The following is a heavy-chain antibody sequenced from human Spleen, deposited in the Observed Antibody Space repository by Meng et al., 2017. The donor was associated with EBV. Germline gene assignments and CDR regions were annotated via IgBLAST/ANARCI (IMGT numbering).Heavy chain of an antibody. Sequence: SGPGFKKPGASVQAACNTSANRFSKIIFNWVRQAPGQALGWLGRLNTNTGNPTKAQALTGRFVLSLDTSVNTAYLEISSLEAEDTAVYYCVRENDYGGNFWYFDLWGRGTLVTVSS. D-gene: IGHD4-23*01. V-gene: IGHV7-4-1*02. J-gene: IGHJ2*01. CDR3: VRENDYGGNFWYFDL. CDR1: ANRFSKII. CDR2: LNTNTGNP.